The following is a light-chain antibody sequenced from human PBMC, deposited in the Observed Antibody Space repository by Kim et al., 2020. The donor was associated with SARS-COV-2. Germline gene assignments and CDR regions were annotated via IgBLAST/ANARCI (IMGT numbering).Light chain of an antibody. J-gene: IGLJ2*01. CDR2: GKN. V-gene: IGLV3-19*01. Sequence: LGKTVRITCQGDSLRSYYASWYQQKPGQAPVLVIYGKNNRPSGIPDRFSGSSSGNTASLTITGAQAEDEADYYYNSRDSSGNLYVVFGGGTQLTVL. CDR3: NSRDSSGNLYVV. CDR1: SLRSYY.